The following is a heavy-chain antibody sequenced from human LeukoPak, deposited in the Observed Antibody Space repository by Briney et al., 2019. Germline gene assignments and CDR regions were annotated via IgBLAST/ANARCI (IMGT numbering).Heavy chain of an antibody. CDR1: GGTFSSYA. V-gene: IGHV1-69*04. CDR2: IIPILGIA. J-gene: IGHJ4*02. Sequence: SVKVSCKASGGTFSSYAISWVRQAPGQGLEWMGRIIPILGIANYAQKFQGRVTITADKSTSTAYMELSSLRSEDTALYYCARDLSQYDFWSGSYYFDYWGQGTLVTVSS. D-gene: IGHD3-3*01. CDR3: ARDLSQYDFWSGSYYFDY.